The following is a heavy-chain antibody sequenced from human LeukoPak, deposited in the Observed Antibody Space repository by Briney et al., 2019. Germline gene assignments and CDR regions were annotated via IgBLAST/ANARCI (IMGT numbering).Heavy chain of an antibody. J-gene: IGHJ4*02. CDR2: ISGSGGST. V-gene: IGHV3-23*01. D-gene: IGHD3-10*01. CDR1: GFTFNSYA. Sequence: PGGSLRLSCAASGFTFNSYAMNWVRQAPGKGLEWVSVISGSGGSTYYADSVKGRFTISRDNSKNTLYLQMNSLRAEDTAVYYCAKAANFYYYGSGTYGDYWGQGTLVTVSS. CDR3: AKAANFYYYGSGTYGDY.